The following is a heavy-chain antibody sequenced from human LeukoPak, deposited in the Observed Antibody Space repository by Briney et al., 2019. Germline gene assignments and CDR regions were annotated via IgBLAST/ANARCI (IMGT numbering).Heavy chain of an antibody. CDR3: ARGRDDYTDYNWFEP. V-gene: IGHV4-34*01. CDR2: INHSAYT. Sequence: PSETLSLTCAVSGVSFSGYYWSWIRQSPEKGLEWIGEINHSAYTNYNPSLKSRVTISLVTSKTQFSLKLLSATAADTAVYYCARGRDDYTDYNWFEPWGQGTLVTVSS. CDR1: GVSFSGYY. J-gene: IGHJ5*02. D-gene: IGHD4-11*01.